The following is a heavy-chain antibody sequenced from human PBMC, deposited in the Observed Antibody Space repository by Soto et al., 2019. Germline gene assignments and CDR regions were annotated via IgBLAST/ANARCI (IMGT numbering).Heavy chain of an antibody. CDR1: GFSLTTSGVG. V-gene: IGHV2-5*02. Sequence: QITLNESGPTVVRPTETLTLTCRFSGFSLTTSGVGVGWVRQSPGKAPEWLALIYWDEDTRYSESLKSRLTITKDTSKNQVVLTVANLDPTDTATYYCAHRVLRTVFGLVTTTAIYFDFWGQGTPVAVSS. CDR3: AHRVLRTVFGLVTTTAIYFDF. J-gene: IGHJ4*02. CDR2: IYWDEDT. D-gene: IGHD3-3*01.